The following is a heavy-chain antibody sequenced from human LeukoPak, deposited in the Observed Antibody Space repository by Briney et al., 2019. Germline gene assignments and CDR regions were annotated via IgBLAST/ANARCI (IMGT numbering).Heavy chain of an antibody. J-gene: IGHJ6*02. CDR1: GFTFNNYA. CDR2: ISGSGGTT. Sequence: GGSLRLSCAASGFTFNNYAMNWVRQAPGKGLEWVSVISGSGGTTYYADSVKGRVTISRDSSKNTLYLQMNSLRAEDTAVYYCAKVPGGGLYYDGMDVWGQGTTVTVSS. D-gene: IGHD1-14*01. CDR3: AKVPGGGLYYDGMDV. V-gene: IGHV3-23*01.